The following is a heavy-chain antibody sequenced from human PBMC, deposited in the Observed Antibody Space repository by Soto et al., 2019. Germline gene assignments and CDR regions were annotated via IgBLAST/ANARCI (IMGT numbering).Heavy chain of an antibody. J-gene: IGHJ6*02. Sequence: SVKVSCKSSGYSFISHSITWVRQAPGQGLEWMGRISAYNGNTNYAQKLQGRVTMTTDTSTSTAYMELRSLRSDDTAVYYCARGAFCGGAPGCRDMDVWGQGTTVTVSS. CDR3: ARGAFCGGAPGCRDMDV. CDR2: ISAYNGNT. D-gene: IGHD2-21*01. CDR1: GYSFISHS. V-gene: IGHV1-18*01.